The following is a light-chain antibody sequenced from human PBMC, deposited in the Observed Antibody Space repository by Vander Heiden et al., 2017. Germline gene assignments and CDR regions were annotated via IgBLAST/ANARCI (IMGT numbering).Light chain of an antibody. CDR2: AAS. CDR3: QQSDSTAFT. CDR1: QSISSY. J-gene: IGKJ3*01. Sequence: DIQMTQSPSSLSASVGDRVTITCRASQSISSYLNWYQQKPGKAPKLLIYAASSLQSGVPSRFSGSGSGTDFTLTISILQPEDFATYYCQQSDSTAFTFGHGTKVDIK. V-gene: IGKV1-39*01.